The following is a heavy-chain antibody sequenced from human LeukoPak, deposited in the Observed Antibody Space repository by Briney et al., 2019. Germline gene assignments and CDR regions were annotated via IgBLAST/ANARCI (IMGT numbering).Heavy chain of an antibody. CDR1: GFTFSSYG. D-gene: IGHD3-10*01. V-gene: IGHV3-23*01. CDR3: TRDNIAGSGSSD. Sequence: GGSLRLSCAASGFTFSSYGMSWVRQAPGKGLEWVSAISGSGGSTYYADSVKGRFTISRDNSKNTLYLQMNSLRSEDTALYYCTRDNIAGSGSSDWGQGTLVTVSS. CDR2: ISGSGGST. J-gene: IGHJ4*02.